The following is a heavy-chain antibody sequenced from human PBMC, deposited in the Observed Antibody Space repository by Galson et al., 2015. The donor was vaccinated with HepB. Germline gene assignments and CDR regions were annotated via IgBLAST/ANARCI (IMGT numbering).Heavy chain of an antibody. CDR1: GFTFSNAW. Sequence: SLRLSCAASGFTFSNAWMNWVRQAPGKGLEWVGRIKSKTDGGTTDYAAPVKGRFTISRDDSKNTLYLQMNSLKTEDTAVYYCTTGTNWGSWYYYGMDVWGQGTTVTVSS. CDR2: IKSKTDGGTT. J-gene: IGHJ6*02. D-gene: IGHD7-27*01. V-gene: IGHV3-15*07. CDR3: TTGTNWGSWYYYGMDV.